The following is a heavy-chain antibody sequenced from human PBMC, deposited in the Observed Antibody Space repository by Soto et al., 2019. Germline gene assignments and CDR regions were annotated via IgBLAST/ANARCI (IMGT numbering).Heavy chain of an antibody. V-gene: IGHV1-18*01. CDR3: AKDGSGNYGDAFDI. CDR2: ISAYNGNT. D-gene: IGHD3-10*01. J-gene: IGHJ3*02. CDR1: GYTFTSYG. Sequence: ASVKVSFKASGYTFTSYGISWVRQAPGQGLEWMGWISAYNGNTNYAQKLQGRVTMTTDTSTSTAYMELRSLRSDDTAVYYCAKDGSGNYGDAFDIWGQGTMVTVSS.